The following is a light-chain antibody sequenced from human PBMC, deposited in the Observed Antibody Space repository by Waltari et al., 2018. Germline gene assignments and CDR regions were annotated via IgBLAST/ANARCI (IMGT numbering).Light chain of an antibody. CDR2: MSN. J-gene: IGLJ2*01. CDR3: AAWDDSLNVIL. V-gene: IGLV1-47*01. Sequence: QSVLTQPPSASGTPGQRVPHSSSGRNSNIGSNSVSWYQQRPGTTPKLVIYMSNQRPSGVPDRFSGSKSGTSAALAISGLRSDDEADYYCAAWDDSLNVILFGGGTKLTVL. CDR1: NSNIGSNS.